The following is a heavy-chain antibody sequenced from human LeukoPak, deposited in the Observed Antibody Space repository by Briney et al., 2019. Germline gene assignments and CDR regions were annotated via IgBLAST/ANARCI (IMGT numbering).Heavy chain of an antibody. J-gene: IGHJ3*02. V-gene: IGHV3-30*18. D-gene: IGHD3-22*01. CDR2: ISYDGSNK. CDR3: AKESGDYDSSGYGALDI. Sequence: PGGSLRLSCAASGFTFSSYGMHWVRQAPGKGLEWVAVISYDGSNKYYADSVKGRFTISRDNSKNTLYLQMNSLRAEDTAVYYCAKESGDYDSSGYGALDIWGQGTMVTVSS. CDR1: GFTFSSYG.